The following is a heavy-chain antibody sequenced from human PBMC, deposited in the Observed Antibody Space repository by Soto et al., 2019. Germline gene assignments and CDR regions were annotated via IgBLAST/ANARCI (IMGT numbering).Heavy chain of an antibody. D-gene: IGHD1-26*01. CDR2: ISSYNGNT. Sequence: GASVKVSCKASGYTFTTYGISWVRQAPGQGLEWMGWISSYNGNTNYAQKLQDRVTMTTDSSTYIAYMELRSLRSDDTAVFYCARDRGSGSYYARFDYWGQGTLVTVSS. J-gene: IGHJ4*02. CDR3: ARDRGSGSYYARFDY. V-gene: IGHV1-18*01. CDR1: GYTFTTYG.